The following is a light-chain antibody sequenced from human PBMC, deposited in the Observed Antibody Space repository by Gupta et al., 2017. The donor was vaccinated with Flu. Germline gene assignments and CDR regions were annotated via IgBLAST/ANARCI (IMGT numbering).Light chain of an antibody. CDR2: STN. CDR1: SGSVSATSY. CDR3: LLYMGSGISM. V-gene: IGLV8-61*01. Sequence: TGTITCGWSSGSVSATSYPTWYQQTPGQAPRTLIYSTNRRSAGVPDRFSGFLRGNKAALTITRAQADDESVYYCLLYMGSGISMFGGGTKLTVL. J-gene: IGLJ3*02.